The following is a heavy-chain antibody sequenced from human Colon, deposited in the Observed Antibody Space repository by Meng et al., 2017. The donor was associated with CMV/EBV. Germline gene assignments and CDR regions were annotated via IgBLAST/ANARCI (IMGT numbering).Heavy chain of an antibody. D-gene: IGHD2-2*02. V-gene: IGHV3-23*03. J-gene: IGHJ4*02. CDR2: IFGGSTGT. Sequence: GGSLRLSCSASGFRFSGYSMNWGRQSPEQGREWVSIIFGGSTGTKYADSVRGRFTTSRDDSTATVYLQMNNLRLEDTGVYYCAKDAVPDSRYNFDLWGQGTLVTVSS. CDR3: AKDAVPDSRYNFDL. CDR1: GFRFSGYS.